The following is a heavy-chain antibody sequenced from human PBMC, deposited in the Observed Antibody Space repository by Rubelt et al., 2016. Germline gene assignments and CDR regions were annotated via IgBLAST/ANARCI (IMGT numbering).Heavy chain of an antibody. D-gene: IGHD2-15*01. CDR3: AIPTGG. CDR2: INHSGST. J-gene: IGHJ4*02. Sequence: QVQLQQWGAGLLKPSETLSLTCAVYGGSFSGYYWSWIRQPPGKGLEWIGEINHSGSTNYNPSLKSRVTISVDTSKNQFSLRRSSVTAADTAVYYCAIPTGGWGQGTLVTVSS. V-gene: IGHV4-34*01. CDR1: GGSFSGYY.